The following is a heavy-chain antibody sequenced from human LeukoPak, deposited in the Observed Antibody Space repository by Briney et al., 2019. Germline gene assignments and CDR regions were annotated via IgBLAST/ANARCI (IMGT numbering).Heavy chain of an antibody. CDR3: ARDYGSGSYYLDLVDY. J-gene: IGHJ4*02. D-gene: IGHD3-10*01. V-gene: IGHV3-21*01. CDR2: ISSSSSYI. Sequence: GGSLRLSCAASGFTFSSYSVNWVRQAPGKGLEWVSSISSSSSYIYYADSVKGRFTISRDNAKNSLYLQMNSLRAEDTAVYYCARDYGSGSYYLDLVDYWGQGTLVTVSS. CDR1: GFTFSSYS.